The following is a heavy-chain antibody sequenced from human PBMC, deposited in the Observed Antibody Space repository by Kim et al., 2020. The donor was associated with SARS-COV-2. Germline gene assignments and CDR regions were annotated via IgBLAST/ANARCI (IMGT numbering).Heavy chain of an antibody. CDR3: ARDRPLLWFGESQYYFDY. CDR1: GGSISSSSCY. V-gene: IGHV4-39*07. D-gene: IGHD3-10*01. Sequence: SETLSLTCTVSGGSISSSSCYWGWIRQPPGKGLEWIGNIYNSGSAYYNPSLRSRVTISVDTSKNQFSLKLSSLTAADTAVYYCARDRPLLWFGESQYYFDYWGQGTLFTVSS. CDR2: IYNSGSA. J-gene: IGHJ4*02.